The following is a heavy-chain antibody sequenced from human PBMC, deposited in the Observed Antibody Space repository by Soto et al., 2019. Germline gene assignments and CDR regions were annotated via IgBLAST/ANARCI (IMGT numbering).Heavy chain of an antibody. Sequence: GPGPRQTSETLSLTCTVSGGSISSYYWSWIRQPPGKGLEWIGYIYYSGSTNYNPSLKSRVTIAVDPSKNQFSLKLSSVTAADTAVYYCARVAVRFQVVVNTSHAFDCWCQGTMVTVSS. CDR1: GGSISSYY. CDR2: IYYSGST. D-gene: IGHD3-22*01. CDR3: ARVAVRFQVVVNTSHAFDC. J-gene: IGHJ3*01. V-gene: IGHV4-59*01.